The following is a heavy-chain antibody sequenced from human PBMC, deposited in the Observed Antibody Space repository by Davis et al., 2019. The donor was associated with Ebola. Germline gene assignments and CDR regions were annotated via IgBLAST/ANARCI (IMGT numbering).Heavy chain of an antibody. J-gene: IGHJ4*02. Sequence: GGSLRLSCAASGFTFSSYGMHWVRQAPGKGLEWVAVIWYDGSNKYYADSVKGRFTISRDNSKNPLYLQMNSLRVEDTAVYYCARGGGYSSGWDDYWGQGTLVTVSS. V-gene: IGHV3-33*01. CDR3: ARGGGYSSGWDDY. CDR1: GFTFSSYG. D-gene: IGHD6-19*01. CDR2: IWYDGSNK.